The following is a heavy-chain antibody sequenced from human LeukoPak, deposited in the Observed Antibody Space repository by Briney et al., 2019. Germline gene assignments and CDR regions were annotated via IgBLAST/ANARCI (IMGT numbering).Heavy chain of an antibody. D-gene: IGHD6-13*01. CDR1: GGSISSGSYY. J-gene: IGHJ4*02. CDR2: IYTSGST. V-gene: IGHV4-61*02. CDR3: ARARSGGWFSDY. Sequence: SQTLSLTCTVSGGSISSGSYYWSWIRQPAGKGLEWIGRIYTSGSTNYNPSLKSRVTISVDTSKNQFSLKLSSVTAADTAVYYCARARSGGWFSDYWGQGTLVTVSS.